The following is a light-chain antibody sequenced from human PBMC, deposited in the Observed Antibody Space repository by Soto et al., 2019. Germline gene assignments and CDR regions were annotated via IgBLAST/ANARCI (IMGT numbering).Light chain of an antibody. Sequence: EIVLTQSPATLSLSPGDRATLSCRARQSVSSYLAWYQQKPGQAPRLLIYDASNRATGIPARFSGSGSGTDFTLTITSLAPDDFAVYYCQQRSNCPSTFGGGTKVEIK. CDR1: QSVSSY. CDR3: QQRSNCPST. CDR2: DAS. V-gene: IGKV3-11*01. J-gene: IGKJ4*01.